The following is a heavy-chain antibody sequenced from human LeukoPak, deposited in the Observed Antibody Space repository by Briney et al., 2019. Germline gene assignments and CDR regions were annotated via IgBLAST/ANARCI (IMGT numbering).Heavy chain of an antibody. CDR3: AKRSGYTTGWFFDF. CDR2: ISGSGDNT. J-gene: IGHJ4*02. Sequence: GFLRLSCAASGFSFSSYAMCWVRQAPGKGLEWVSSISGSGDNTYYAESVKGRFTISRDNSKNTLFLQMNSLRDEDTAVFYCAKRSGYTTGWFFDFWGQGTLVTVSS. D-gene: IGHD6-19*01. V-gene: IGHV3-23*01. CDR1: GFSFSSYA.